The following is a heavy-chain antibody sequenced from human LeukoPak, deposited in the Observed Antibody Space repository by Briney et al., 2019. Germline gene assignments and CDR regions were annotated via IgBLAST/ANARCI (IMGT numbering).Heavy chain of an antibody. V-gene: IGHV1-69*04. D-gene: IGHD6-13*01. CDR1: GGTFSSYA. CDR2: IIPILGIA. CDR3: ARDVAAAGTQNYNWFDP. Sequence: GSSVKVSCKASGGTFSSYAISWVRQAPGQGLEWMGRIIPILGIANYAQKFQGRVTITADKSTSTAYMELSSLRSEDTAVYYCARDVAAAGTQNYNWFDPWGQGTLVTVSS. J-gene: IGHJ5*02.